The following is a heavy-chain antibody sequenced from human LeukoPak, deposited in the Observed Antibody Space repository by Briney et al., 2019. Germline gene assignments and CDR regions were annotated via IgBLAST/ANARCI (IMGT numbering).Heavy chain of an antibody. CDR1: GFTFSSYA. V-gene: IGHV3-23*01. Sequence: GGSLRLSCAASGFTFSSYAMSWVRQAPGKGLEWVSDINGSGGSTYYADSVKGRFTISRDNSKNTLYLQMNSLRAEDTAVYYCARAAGRIAVSDYWGQGTLVTVSS. CDR3: ARAAGRIAVSDY. J-gene: IGHJ4*02. CDR2: INGSGGST. D-gene: IGHD6-6*01.